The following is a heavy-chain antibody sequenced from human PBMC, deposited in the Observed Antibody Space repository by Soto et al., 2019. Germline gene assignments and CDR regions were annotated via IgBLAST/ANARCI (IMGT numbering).Heavy chain of an antibody. CDR3: ARGRLHQDY. D-gene: IGHD3-16*01. J-gene: IGHJ4*02. V-gene: IGHV1-46*03. Sequence: GASVKVSCKASGGTFSSYAISWVRQAPGQGLEWMGIINPSGGSTSYAQKFQGRVTVTRDTSTSAVYMELSSLRSEDTAVYYCARGRLHQDYWGQGTLVTVSS. CDR2: INPSGGST. CDR1: GGTFSSYA.